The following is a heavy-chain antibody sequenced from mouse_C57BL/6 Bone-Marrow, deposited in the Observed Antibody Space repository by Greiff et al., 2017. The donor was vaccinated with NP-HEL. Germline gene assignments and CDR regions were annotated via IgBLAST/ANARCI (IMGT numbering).Heavy chain of an antibody. CDR1: EYEFPSHD. Sequence: EVKLMESGGGLVQPGESLKLSCGSNEYEFPSHDMSWVRKTPEKRLELVAAINSDGGSTYYPDTMERRFIISRDNTKKTLYLQRSSLRSEDTALYYCARRSSHWYFDVWGTGTTVTVSS. D-gene: IGHD1-1*01. V-gene: IGHV5-2*01. CDR2: INSDGGST. CDR3: ARRSSHWYFDV. J-gene: IGHJ1*03.